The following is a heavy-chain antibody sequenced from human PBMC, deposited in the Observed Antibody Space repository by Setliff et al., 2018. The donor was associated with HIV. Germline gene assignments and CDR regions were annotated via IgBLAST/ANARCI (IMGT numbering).Heavy chain of an antibody. Sequence: PGGSLRLSCTASGFTFDDYAMHWVRQAPGKGLEWVSGISWNSGSIGYADSVKGRFTISRDNSKNSLYLQMNNLRGEDTALYYCARGYGAAGGGYWGQGTLVTSPQ. D-gene: IGHD6-25*01. CDR2: ISWNSGSI. CDR3: ARGYGAAGGGY. CDR1: GFTFDDYA. V-gene: IGHV3-9*01. J-gene: IGHJ4*02.